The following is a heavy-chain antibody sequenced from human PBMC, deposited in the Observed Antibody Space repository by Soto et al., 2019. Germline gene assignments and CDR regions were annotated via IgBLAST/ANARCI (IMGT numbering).Heavy chain of an antibody. J-gene: IGHJ4*02. CDR2: ISYDGSNK. CDR3: VILAHGKFDY. Sequence: GGSLRLSCAASGFTFSSYAMHWFRQAPGKGLEWVAVISYDGSNKYYADSVKGRFTISRDNSKNTLYVQMNSLRAEDTAVYYFVILAHGKFDYWGQGALVTVSS. D-gene: IGHD1-26*01. V-gene: IGHV3-30-3*01. CDR1: GFTFSSYA.